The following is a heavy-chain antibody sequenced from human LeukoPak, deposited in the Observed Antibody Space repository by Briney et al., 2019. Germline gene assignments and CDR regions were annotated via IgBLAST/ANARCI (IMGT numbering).Heavy chain of an antibody. D-gene: IGHD3-10*01. Sequence: PSETLSLTCTVSGASISSYYWSWIRQSPGKGRDWIGWIGDIYTSGSTNYNPSFKSRVNISVDTSKKQFSLRLSSVTAADTAVYYCARYSGGGRTAFADCWGQGTLVTVSS. CDR2: IYTSGST. CDR1: GASISSYY. CDR3: ARYSGGGRTAFADC. J-gene: IGHJ4*02. V-gene: IGHV4-4*09.